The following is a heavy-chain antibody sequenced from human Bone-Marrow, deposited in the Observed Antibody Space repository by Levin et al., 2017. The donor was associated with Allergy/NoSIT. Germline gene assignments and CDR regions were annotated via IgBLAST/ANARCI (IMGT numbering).Heavy chain of an antibody. CDR1: GFNFRIYG. J-gene: IGHJ6*02. D-gene: IGHD1-1*01. CDR3: ARAGYNDYRVPYYAMDL. CDR2: IWNDGSNK. V-gene: IGHV3-33*01. Sequence: SCAASGFNFRIYGMHWVRQAPGKGLTWVAFIWNDGSNKYYAESVEGRFTISRDNSKNTLSLQMNSLGAEDAGVYYCARAGYNDYRVPYYAMDLWGQGTTVTVSS.